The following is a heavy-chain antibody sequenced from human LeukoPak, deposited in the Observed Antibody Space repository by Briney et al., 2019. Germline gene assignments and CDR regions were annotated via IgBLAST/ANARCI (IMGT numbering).Heavy chain of an antibody. CDR2: INPNSGGT. V-gene: IGHV1-2*06. CDR1: GYTFTCYY. Sequence: ASVKASCKASGYTFTCYYMHWVRQAPGQGLEWMGRINPNSGGTNYAQKFQGRVTMTRDTSISTAYMELSRLRSDDTAVYYCAAAGIAAAGLKFYWGQGTLVTVSS. J-gene: IGHJ4*02. D-gene: IGHD6-13*01. CDR3: AAAGIAAAGLKFY.